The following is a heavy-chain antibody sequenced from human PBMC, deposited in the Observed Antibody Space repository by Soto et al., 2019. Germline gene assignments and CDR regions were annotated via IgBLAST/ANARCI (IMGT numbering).Heavy chain of an antibody. CDR1: GFTFSSYA. J-gene: IGHJ2*01. Sequence: GGSLRLSCVASGFTFSSYAMNWVRQAPGKGLEWVSTISGSGSSTSYADSVKGRFSISRDNPKTTLFLQMNSLRAEDTAVYYCAKGTEAVAGNYFDLWGRGTLVTVSS. V-gene: IGHV3-23*01. CDR2: ISGSGSST. D-gene: IGHD6-19*01. CDR3: AKGTEAVAGNYFDL.